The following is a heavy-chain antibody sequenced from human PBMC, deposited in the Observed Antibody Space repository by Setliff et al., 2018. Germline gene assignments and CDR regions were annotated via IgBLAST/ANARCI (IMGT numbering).Heavy chain of an antibody. CDR2: IMPVFGTP. V-gene: IGHV1-69*13. CDR1: GYPFTSYG. CDR3: GSRQFPGGGNYYYFMDV. D-gene: IGHD1-1*01. Sequence: GASVKVSCKASGYPFTSYGVNWVRQAPGQGLEWMGGIMPVFGTPDYAQKFEGRVTIPADETTTTAYLELSSLRSEDTGVYYCGSRQFPGGGNYYYFMDVWGKGTTVTVSS. J-gene: IGHJ6*03.